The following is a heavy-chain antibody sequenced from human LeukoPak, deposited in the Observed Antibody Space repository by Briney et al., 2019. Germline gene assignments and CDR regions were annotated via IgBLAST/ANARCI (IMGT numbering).Heavy chain of an antibody. V-gene: IGHV1-69*06. CDR2: IIPIFGTA. CDR1: EYTFTGYY. J-gene: IGHJ4*02. D-gene: IGHD3-10*01. Sequence: ASVKVSCKASEYTFTGYYMHWVRQAPGQGLEWMGGIIPIFGTANYAQKFQGRVTITADKSTSTAYMELSSLRSDDTAVYYCVRANEHYYAGDYWGQGTLVTVSS. CDR3: VRANEHYYAGDY.